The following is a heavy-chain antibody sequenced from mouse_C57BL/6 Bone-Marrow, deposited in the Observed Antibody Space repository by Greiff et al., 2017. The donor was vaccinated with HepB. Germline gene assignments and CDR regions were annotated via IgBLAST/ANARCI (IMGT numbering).Heavy chain of an antibody. J-gene: IGHJ3*01. CDR3: ARDGNYWFAY. CDR2: IFPGSGST. V-gene: IGHV1-75*01. Sequence: VQLQQSGPELVKPGASVKISCKASGYTFTDYYINWVKQRPGQGLEWIGWIFPGSGSTYYNEKFKGKATLTVDKSSSTADMLLSSLTSEDSAVYCCARDGNYWFAYWGQGTLVTVSA. CDR1: GYTFTDYY. D-gene: IGHD2-1*01.